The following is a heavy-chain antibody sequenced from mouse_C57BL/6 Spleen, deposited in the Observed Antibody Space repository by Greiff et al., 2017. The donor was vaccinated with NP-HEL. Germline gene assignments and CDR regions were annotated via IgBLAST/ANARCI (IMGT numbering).Heavy chain of an antibody. CDR3: ARGGRTGTGAMDY. V-gene: IGHV5-17*01. CDR2: ISSGSSTI. J-gene: IGHJ4*01. Sequence: EVQLQESGGGLVKPGGSLKLSCAASGFTFSDYGMHWVRQAPEKGLEWVAYISSGSSTIYYADTVKGRFPISRDNAKNTLFLQMTSLRSEDTAMYYCARGGRTGTGAMDYWGQGTSVTVSS. CDR1: GFTFSDYG. D-gene: IGHD4-1*01.